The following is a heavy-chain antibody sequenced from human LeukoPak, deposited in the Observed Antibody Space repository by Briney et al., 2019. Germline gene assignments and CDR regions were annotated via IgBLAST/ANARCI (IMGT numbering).Heavy chain of an antibody. V-gene: IGHV3-43*02. CDR2: TSGNGRFT. Sequence: GGSLRLSCAASGFNFRDYGIHLVRQAPGKGLEWLSVTSGNGRFTDYADSVKGRFTISRDNSKNSLFLQIHSVRTEDTAFYYCAKEQRPDSFSDFDYWGQGTLVTVSS. J-gene: IGHJ4*02. CDR3: AKEQRPDSFSDFDY. D-gene: IGHD2/OR15-2a*01. CDR1: GFNFRDYG.